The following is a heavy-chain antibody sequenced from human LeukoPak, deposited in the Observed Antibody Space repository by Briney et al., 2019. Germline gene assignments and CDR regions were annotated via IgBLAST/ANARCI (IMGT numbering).Heavy chain of an antibody. Sequence: PSETLSLTCTVSGGSISGSGHYWGWIRQLPGQGLEWFGSMFDSGTTYYSSFLKSRVTMSIDTSKNQFSLKLSSVTAADTAVYYCARGYSSGWVYFDNWGQGTLVTVSS. D-gene: IGHD6-19*01. CDR3: ARGYSSGWVYFDN. J-gene: IGHJ4*02. CDR2: MFDSGTT. V-gene: IGHV4-39*01. CDR1: GGSISGSGHY.